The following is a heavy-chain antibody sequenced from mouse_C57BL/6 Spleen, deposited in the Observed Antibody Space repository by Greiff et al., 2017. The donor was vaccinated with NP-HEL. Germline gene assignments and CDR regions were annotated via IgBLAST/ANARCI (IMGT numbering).Heavy chain of an antibody. CDR1: GFNIKDDY. V-gene: IGHV14-4*01. J-gene: IGHJ3*01. D-gene: IGHD2-1*01. CDR3: TTDPYGNYVTAY. CDR2: IDPEIGVT. Sequence: EVQLQRSGAELVRPGASVKLSSTASGFNIKDDYMPWVKRRPDQGLGWIGWIDPEIGVTEYASKFQGKATITADTSSNTAYLQLSSLTSEDTAVYYCTTDPYGNYVTAYWGQGTLVTVSA.